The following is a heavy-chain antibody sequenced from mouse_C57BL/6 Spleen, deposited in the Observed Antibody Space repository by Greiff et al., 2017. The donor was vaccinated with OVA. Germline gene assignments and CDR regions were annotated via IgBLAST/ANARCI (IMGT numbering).Heavy chain of an antibody. Sequence: VQLQESGPELVKPGASVKISCKASGYSFTSYYIHWVKQRPGQGLEWIGWIYPGSGNTKYNEKFKGKATLTADTSSSTAYMQLSSLTSEDSAVYYCARRENDYDPYFDYWGQGTTLTVSS. CDR1: GYSFTSYY. V-gene: IGHV1-66*01. D-gene: IGHD2-4*01. CDR2: IYPGSGNT. J-gene: IGHJ2*01. CDR3: ARRENDYDPYFDY.